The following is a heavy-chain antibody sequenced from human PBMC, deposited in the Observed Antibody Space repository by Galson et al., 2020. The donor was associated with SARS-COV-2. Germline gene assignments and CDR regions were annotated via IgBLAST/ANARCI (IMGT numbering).Heavy chain of an antibody. D-gene: IGHD1-26*01. CDR2: IWYDGSNK. Sequence: GESLKISWAEEGFKFSSYGMHWGRQAPGKGPEWVAVIWYDGSNKYYADSVKGRFTISRDNSKNTEYLQMNSLRAEDTAVCYYAKEYYYPPNFYLCGHGTLVPFSS. CDR1: GFKFSSYG. CDR3: AKEYYYPPNFYL. J-gene: IGHJ2*01. V-gene: IGHV3-33*06.